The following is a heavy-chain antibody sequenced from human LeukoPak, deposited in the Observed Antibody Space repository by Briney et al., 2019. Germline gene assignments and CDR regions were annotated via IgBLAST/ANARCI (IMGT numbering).Heavy chain of an antibody. D-gene: IGHD2-15*01. J-gene: IGHJ4*02. V-gene: IGHV1-2*02. CDR2: INPRDGGA. CDR3: AREGNGLLSKDLDY. Sequence: ASVKVSCKGSGYTFTDYYLHWVRQAPGQGLEWVGYINPRDGGASSPPNFRGRVTMTTDASSSTVYMELSRLTSDDTAIYYCAREGNGLLSKDLDYWGQGTLVTVSS. CDR1: GYTFTDYY.